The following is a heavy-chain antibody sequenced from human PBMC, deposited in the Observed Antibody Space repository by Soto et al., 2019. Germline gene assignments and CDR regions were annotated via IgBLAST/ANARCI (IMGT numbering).Heavy chain of an antibody. V-gene: IGHV3-23*01. Sequence: PGGSPKLSSVASGLSFGSRAMSCVRQAPGEGLQWVATITDNGGDAKYADSVRGRFVISRDNSKKTLYLQMTSLTAEDSAMYFCARGLTESHPRRRSFDFWDRRTLRTVST. CDR2: ITDNGGDA. CDR3: ARGLTESHPRRRSFDF. J-gene: IGHJ4*02. CDR1: GLSFGSRA. D-gene: IGHD3-9*01.